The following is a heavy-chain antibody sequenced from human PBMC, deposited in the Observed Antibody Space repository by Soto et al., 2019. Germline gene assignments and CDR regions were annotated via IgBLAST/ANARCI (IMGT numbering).Heavy chain of an antibody. D-gene: IGHD5-12*01. J-gene: IGHJ4*02. Sequence: PSETLSLTCTVSGGSISSYYWSWVRQPPGKGLEWIGYIYYSGSTNYNPSLKSRATISVDTSKNQFSLKLSSVTAADTAVYYCARGSRWLPFDYWGQGTLVTVSS. CDR3: ARGSRWLPFDY. CDR2: IYYSGST. V-gene: IGHV4-59*01. CDR1: GGSISSYY.